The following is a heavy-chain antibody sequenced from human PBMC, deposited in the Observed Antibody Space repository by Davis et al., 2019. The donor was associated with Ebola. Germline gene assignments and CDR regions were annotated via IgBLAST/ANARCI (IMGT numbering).Heavy chain of an antibody. CDR2: ISSSSSYI. CDR3: ARDLVVVVAANQGWYYGMDV. D-gene: IGHD2-15*01. J-gene: IGHJ6*04. Sequence: GESLKISCAASGFTFSSNSMNWVRQAPGKGLEWVSSISSSSSYIYYADSVKGRFTISRDNAKNSLYLQMNSLRAEDTAVYYCARDLVVVVAANQGWYYGMDVWGKGTTVTVSS. V-gene: IGHV3-21*01. CDR1: GFTFSSNS.